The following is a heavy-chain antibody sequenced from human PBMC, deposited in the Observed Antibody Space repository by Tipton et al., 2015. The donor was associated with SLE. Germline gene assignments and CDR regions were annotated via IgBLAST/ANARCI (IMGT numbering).Heavy chain of an antibody. V-gene: IGHV1-69*13. J-gene: IGHJ3*02. CDR1: GYTFTRYY. CDR2: IIPMFGPP. D-gene: IGHD4-17*01. Sequence: QSGPEVKKPGAPVKVACKASGYTFTRYYMHWVRQAPGQGLEWMGGIIPMFGPPNYAQTFQDRVTLSADESTSTAYMELSSLRSEDTAVYYCARGADYGAALEIWGQGTMVTVSS. CDR3: ARGADYGAALEI.